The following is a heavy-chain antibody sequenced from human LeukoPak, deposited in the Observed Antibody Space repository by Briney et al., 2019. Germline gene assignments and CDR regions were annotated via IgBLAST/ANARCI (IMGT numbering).Heavy chain of an antibody. Sequence: PSETLSLTCTVSGGSISSFYWSWIRQPPGKGLEWIGYIYYSGSTYSNPTLKSRIIMSVDTSKNQFSLKLNSVTAADTAMYYCARQVYSSSYSTRATEFDYWGQGTLVTVSS. D-gene: IGHD3-22*01. CDR3: ARQVYSSSYSTRATEFDY. V-gene: IGHV4-59*04. CDR2: IYYSGST. CDR1: GGSISSFY. J-gene: IGHJ4*02.